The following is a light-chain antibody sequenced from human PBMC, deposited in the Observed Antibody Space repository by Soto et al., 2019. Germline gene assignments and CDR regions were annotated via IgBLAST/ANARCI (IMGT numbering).Light chain of an antibody. CDR1: SGHSRNA. V-gene: IGLV4-69*01. J-gene: IGLJ1*01. Sequence: QLVLTQSPSASASLGASVRLTCTLSSGHSRNAIAWHHQQPEKGPRFLMRVNSDGSHSKGDGIPDRFSGSSSGAERYLSISSLQPEDEADYYCQTWGTGIHVFGTGTKVTVL. CDR3: QTWGTGIHV. CDR2: VNSDGSH.